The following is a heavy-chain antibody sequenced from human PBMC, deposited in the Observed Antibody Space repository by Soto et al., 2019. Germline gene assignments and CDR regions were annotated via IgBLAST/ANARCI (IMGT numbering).Heavy chain of an antibody. Sequence: QVQLQESGPGLVKPSQTLSLTCTVSGGSISNVGYFWSGIRQPPGKGLEWIGFIYHTGTTYYNSSLRSRVSISIDTSKSQFSLKLNSVTAADTAVYYCARVMAAMQNWLDPWGQGTLVTVSP. CDR3: ARVMAAMQNWLDP. V-gene: IGHV4-30-4*01. D-gene: IGHD2-2*01. J-gene: IGHJ5*02. CDR1: GGSISNVGYF. CDR2: IYHTGTT.